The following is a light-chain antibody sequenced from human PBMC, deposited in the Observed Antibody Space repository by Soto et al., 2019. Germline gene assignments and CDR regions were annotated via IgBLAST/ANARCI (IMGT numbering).Light chain of an antibody. CDR2: KAS. V-gene: IGKV1-5*03. CDR1: QSISTW. J-gene: IGKJ1*01. Sequence: DIQMTQSPSTLSASVGDRVTITCRASQSISTWLAWYQQKPGKAPKLLIYKASSLESGVPSRFSGSGSGTKFTLTISSLQPDDFAIYYCQQYNSYSWTFGQGTKVEIK. CDR3: QQYNSYSWT.